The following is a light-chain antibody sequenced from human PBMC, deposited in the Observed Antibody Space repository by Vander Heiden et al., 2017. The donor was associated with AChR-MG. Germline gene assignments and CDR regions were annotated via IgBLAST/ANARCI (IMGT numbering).Light chain of an antibody. Sequence: QSALTQPRSVSGSPGKPVTISCTGTSSDVGGYNYVSWYQQHPGKAPKLMIYDVSKRPSGVPDRFSGSKSGNTASLTISGLQAEDEADYYCCSYAGSYTLRVVFGGGTKLTVL. CDR2: DVS. J-gene: IGLJ2*01. CDR1: SSDVGGYNY. V-gene: IGLV2-11*01. CDR3: CSYAGSYTLRVV.